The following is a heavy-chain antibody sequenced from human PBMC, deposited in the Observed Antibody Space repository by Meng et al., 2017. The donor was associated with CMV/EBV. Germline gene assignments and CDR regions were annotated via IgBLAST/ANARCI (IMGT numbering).Heavy chain of an antibody. V-gene: IGHV4-34*01. J-gene: IGHJ4*02. Sequence: SETLSLTCAVYGGSFSGYYWSWIRQPPGKGLEWIGEINHSGSTNYNPSLKSRVTISVDTSKNQFSLKLSSVTAADTAVYYCARVNVVLPAAISFDYWGQGTLVPSPQ. D-gene: IGHD2-2*02. CDR3: ARVNVVLPAAISFDY. CDR1: GGSFSGYY. CDR2: INHSGST.